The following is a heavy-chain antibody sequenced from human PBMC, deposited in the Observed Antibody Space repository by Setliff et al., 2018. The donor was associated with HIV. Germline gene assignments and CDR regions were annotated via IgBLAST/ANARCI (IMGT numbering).Heavy chain of an antibody. CDR2: INPNNGDT. CDR3: ARDRWVWGGSDSGYYYYFMDV. Sequence: EASVKVSCKASGYIFTGYYIHWVRQAPGQGLEWMGRINPNNGDTNSAQKFQGRVTMTRDTSISTAYMELSRLRSDDTAVYHCARDRWVWGGSDSGYYYYFMDVWGKGTTVTVSS. J-gene: IGHJ6*03. CDR1: GYIFTGYY. V-gene: IGHV1-2*06. D-gene: IGHD6-19*01.